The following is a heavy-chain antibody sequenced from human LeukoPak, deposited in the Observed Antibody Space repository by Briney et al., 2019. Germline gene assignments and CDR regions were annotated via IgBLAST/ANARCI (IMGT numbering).Heavy chain of an antibody. J-gene: IGHJ4*02. CDR1: GYTFTSYG. CDR3: ARRIVVVTTGPHFDY. CDR2: ISAYNGNT. Sequence: VASVKVSCKASGYTFTSYGISWVRQAPGQGLEWMGWISAYNGNTNYAQKLRGRFTMTTDTSTSTAYMELRSLRSDDTAVYYCARRIVVVTTGPHFDYWGQGTLVTVSS. V-gene: IGHV1-18*01. D-gene: IGHD3-22*01.